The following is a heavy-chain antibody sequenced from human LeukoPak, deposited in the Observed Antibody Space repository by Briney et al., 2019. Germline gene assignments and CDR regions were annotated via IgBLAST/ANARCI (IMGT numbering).Heavy chain of an antibody. D-gene: IGHD2-21*02. V-gene: IGHV1-2*02. CDR2: INPHSGGT. J-gene: IGHJ4*02. CDR3: VREGNELLSKNFDY. Sequence: ASVKVSCKASGYTFTGYYMHWVRQAPGQGLEWMGYINPHSGGTSSPQKFQGRVTMTTDTSISAAYMELSSLISDDAAMYYCVREGNELLSKNFDYRGQGTLVTVSS. CDR1: GYTFTGYY.